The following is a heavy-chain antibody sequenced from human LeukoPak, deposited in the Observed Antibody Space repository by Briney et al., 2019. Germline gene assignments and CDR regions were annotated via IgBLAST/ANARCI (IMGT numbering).Heavy chain of an antibody. V-gene: IGHV4-30-2*01. CDR2: INHSGST. J-gene: IGHJ4*02. CDR1: GGSISSGGYY. D-gene: IGHD3-22*01. CDR3: AREKGTYYYDSSGPSYYFDY. Sequence: SQTLSLTCTVSGGSISSGGYYWSWIRQPPGKGLEWIGEINHSGSTNYNPSLKSRVTISVDTSKNQFSLKLSSVTAADTAVYYCAREKGTYYYDSSGPSYYFDYWGQGTLVTVSS.